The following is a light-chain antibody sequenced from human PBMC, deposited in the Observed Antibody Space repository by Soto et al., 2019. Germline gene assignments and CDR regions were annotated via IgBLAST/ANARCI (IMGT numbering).Light chain of an antibody. CDR3: SSYAGSSTYV. Sequence: QSALTQPPSASGSPGQSVTISCTGTSSDVGGYNYVAWFQQHPGKAPKLMIYEVTKRPSGVPDRFSGSKSGNTASLTVSGLQAEDEADYYCSSYAGSSTYVFGTGTSSPS. V-gene: IGLV2-8*01. CDR2: EVT. CDR1: SSDVGGYNY. J-gene: IGLJ1*01.